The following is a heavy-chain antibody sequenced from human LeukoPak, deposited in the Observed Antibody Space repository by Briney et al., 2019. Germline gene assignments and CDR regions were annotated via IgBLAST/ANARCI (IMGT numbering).Heavy chain of an antibody. CDR1: GFTFSSYA. CDR3: AKVAPSYYYDSSGYYRYYFDY. Sequence: PGGSLRLSCAASGFTFSSYAMSWVRQAPGKGLEWVSAISGSGGSTYYADSVKGRFTISRDNSKNTLYLQMNSLRAEDTAVYYCAKVAPSYYYDSSGYYRYYFDYWGQGTLVTVSS. V-gene: IGHV3-23*01. J-gene: IGHJ4*02. CDR2: ISGSGGST. D-gene: IGHD3-22*01.